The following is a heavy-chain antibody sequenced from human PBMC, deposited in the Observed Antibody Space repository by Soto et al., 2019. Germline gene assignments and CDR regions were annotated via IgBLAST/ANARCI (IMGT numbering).Heavy chain of an antibody. Sequence: GGSLRLSCEASGFTFISNSMNCVRQAPGKGLEWVSSISLSATNMYYAHSVKGRFTISGDNAKNSLWLQMDSLRVEDTAVYYCARAGQSDGYLALDVWGQGTTVTVSS. CDR2: ISLSATNM. CDR1: GFTFISNS. V-gene: IGHV3-21*01. J-gene: IGHJ6*02. D-gene: IGHD5-12*01. CDR3: ARAGQSDGYLALDV.